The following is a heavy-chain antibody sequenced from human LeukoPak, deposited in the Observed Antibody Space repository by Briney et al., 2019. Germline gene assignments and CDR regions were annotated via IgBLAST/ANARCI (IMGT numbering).Heavy chain of an antibody. V-gene: IGHV1-69*04. CDR2: IIPILGIA. CDR1: GGTFSSYA. Sequence: ASVKVSCKASGGTFSSYAISWVRQAPGQGFEWMGRIIPILGIANYAQKFQGRVTITADKSTSTAYMELSSLRSEDTAVYYCARDFPHSSTSPEDYWGQGTLVTVSS. D-gene: IGHD2-2*01. J-gene: IGHJ4*02. CDR3: ARDFPHSSTSPEDY.